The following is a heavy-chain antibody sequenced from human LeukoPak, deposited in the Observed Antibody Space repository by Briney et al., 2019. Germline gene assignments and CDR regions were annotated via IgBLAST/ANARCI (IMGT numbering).Heavy chain of an antibody. D-gene: IGHD6-19*01. CDR2: IYYSGST. CDR1: GGSISSYY. Sequence: PSEPLSLTCTVSGGSISSYYWSWIRQPPGKGLEWIGYIYYSGSTNYNPSLKSRVTISVDTSKNQFSLKLSSVTAADTAVYYCARGMNSGWSYWFDPWGQGTLVTVSS. J-gene: IGHJ5*02. CDR3: ARGMNSGWSYWFDP. V-gene: IGHV4-59*01.